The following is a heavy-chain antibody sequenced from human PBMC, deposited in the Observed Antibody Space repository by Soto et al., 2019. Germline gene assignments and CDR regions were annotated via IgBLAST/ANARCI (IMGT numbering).Heavy chain of an antibody. Sequence: QVQLLESGGGVVQPGRSLKLSCTTSGFTFSLYGMHWVRQAPGKGLEWLAVTSFDGKNRYYADSVKGRFTISRDNSKTTLFLQMSNLRADDTAVYFCAKGAQAAAVLDHWGQGALVTVAS. CDR1: GFTFSLYG. V-gene: IGHV3-30*18. D-gene: IGHD6-25*01. CDR2: TSFDGKNR. J-gene: IGHJ4*02. CDR3: AKGAQAAAVLDH.